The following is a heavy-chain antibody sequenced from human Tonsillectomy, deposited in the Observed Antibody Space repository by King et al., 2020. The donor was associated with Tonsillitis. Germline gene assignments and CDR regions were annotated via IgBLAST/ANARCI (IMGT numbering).Heavy chain of an antibody. CDR1: GVTFSGSA. V-gene: IGHV3-73*01. J-gene: IGHJ3*02. Sequence: VQLVESGGGLVQPGGALKLSCAASGVTFSGSAMHWVRQASGEGLEWGGRIRSQANSYATAYAASVKGRVTISREDSKNTAYVKMNSLKTEETARDYCTRPGGSGTRWAFDIWGQGTMVTVSS. CDR2: IRSQANSYAT. D-gene: IGHD3-10*01. CDR3: TRPGGSGTRWAFDI.